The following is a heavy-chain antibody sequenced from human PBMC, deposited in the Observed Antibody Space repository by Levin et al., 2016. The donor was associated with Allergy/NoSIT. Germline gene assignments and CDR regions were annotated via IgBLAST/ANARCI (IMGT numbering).Heavy chain of an antibody. CDR2: ISTTGTYT. D-gene: IGHD3-3*01. CDR3: ARVKAGEWFNPDYYYGMDV. CDR1: GFTFDDYY. V-gene: IGHV3-11*05. Sequence: GESLKISCTASGFTFDDYYMSWIRQAPGKGLEWVSFISTTGTYTNYADSVQGRFTVSRDNAKNSIHLHMESLRVEDTADYFCARVKAGEWFNPDYYYGMDVWGQGTRVTVSS. J-gene: IGHJ6*02.